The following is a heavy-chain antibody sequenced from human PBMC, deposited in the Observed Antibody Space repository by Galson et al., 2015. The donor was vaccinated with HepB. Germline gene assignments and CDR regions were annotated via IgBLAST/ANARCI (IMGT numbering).Heavy chain of an antibody. CDR1: GYTFTSYT. CDR2: IIPIFNEV. V-gene: IGHV1-69*13. D-gene: IGHD3-9*01. J-gene: IGHJ6*02. Sequence: SVKVSCKASGYTFTSYTMHWVRQAPGQGLEWMGGIIPIFNEVNYTQKLEGRFTITVDESRTTVYMELTSLTSEDSAVYYCARGRYFYVSGGVDVWGQGTTVSVS. CDR3: ARGRYFYVSGGVDV.